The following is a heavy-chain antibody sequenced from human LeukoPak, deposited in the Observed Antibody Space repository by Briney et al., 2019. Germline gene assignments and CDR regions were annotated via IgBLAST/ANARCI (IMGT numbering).Heavy chain of an antibody. CDR3: ARIIQQLALNAAFDI. CDR2: ISYDRSNK. V-gene: IGHV3-30-3*01. Sequence: PGRSLRLSCAASGFTFSSYAMHWVRQAPGKGLEWVAVISYDRSNKYYADSVKGRFTISRDNSKNTLYPQMNSLRAEDTAVYYCARIIQQLALNAAFDIWGQGTMVTASS. CDR1: GFTFSSYA. J-gene: IGHJ3*02. D-gene: IGHD6-13*01.